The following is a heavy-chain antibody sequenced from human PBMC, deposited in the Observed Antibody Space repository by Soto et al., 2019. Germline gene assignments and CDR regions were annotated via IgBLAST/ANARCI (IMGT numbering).Heavy chain of an antibody. CDR3: AREYIAAAGKTKYYYYGMDV. CDR2: INPNSGGT. D-gene: IGHD6-13*01. CDR1: GYTFTGYY. V-gene: IGHV1-2*04. Sequence: GASVKVSCKASGYTFTGYYMHWVRQAPGQGLEWMGWINPNSGGTNYAQKFQGWVTMTRDTSISTAYMELSRLRSDDTAVYYCAREYIAAAGKTKYYYYGMDVWGQGTTVTVSS. J-gene: IGHJ6*02.